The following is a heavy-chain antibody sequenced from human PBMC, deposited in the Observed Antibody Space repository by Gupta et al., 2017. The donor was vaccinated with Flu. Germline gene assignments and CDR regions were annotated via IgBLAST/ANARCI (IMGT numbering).Heavy chain of an antibody. CDR3: ATTFIGSSWYHY. CDR1: GYTFSDLS. CDR2: FSPEHGET. D-gene: IGHD6-13*01. Sequence: QVQVVQSGAEVKKPGASVRVSCKVSGYTFSDLSIHWVRQTAGKGLEWMGGFSPEHGETLYAQNFKGRVSMIEGTSRDTAYLELSSLRSDDTAVYYCATTFIGSSWYHYWGQGTQVTVSS. V-gene: IGHV1-24*01. J-gene: IGHJ4*02.